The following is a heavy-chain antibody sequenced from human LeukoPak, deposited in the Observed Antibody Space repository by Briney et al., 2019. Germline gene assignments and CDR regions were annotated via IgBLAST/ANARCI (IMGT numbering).Heavy chain of an antibody. V-gene: IGHV3-74*01. D-gene: IGHD1-26*01. CDR1: GFTFSSYW. CDR2: INSDGSRT. Sequence: GGSLRLSCAASGFTFSSYWMHWVRQAPGKGLVWVSRINSDGSRTTYADSVKGRFTISRDNAKNTLYLQMNSLRAEDTAVYYCARSYMVGTTTRALDIWGQGTMLTVSS. CDR3: ARSYMVGTTTRALDI. J-gene: IGHJ3*02.